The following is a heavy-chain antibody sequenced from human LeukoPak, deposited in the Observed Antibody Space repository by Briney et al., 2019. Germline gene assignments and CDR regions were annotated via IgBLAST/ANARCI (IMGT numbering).Heavy chain of an antibody. Sequence: PSETLSLTCTVSGVSISSYYWSWIRQPPGKGLEWIGYIYYSGSTNYNPSLKSRVTISVDTSKNQFSLKLSSVTAADTAVYYCARHNSGSYDYWGQGTLVTVSS. CDR2: IYYSGST. CDR1: GVSISSYY. D-gene: IGHD1-26*01. CDR3: ARHNSGSYDY. V-gene: IGHV4-59*08. J-gene: IGHJ4*02.